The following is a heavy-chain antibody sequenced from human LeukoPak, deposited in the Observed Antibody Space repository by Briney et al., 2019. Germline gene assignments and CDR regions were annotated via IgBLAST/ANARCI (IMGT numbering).Heavy chain of an antibody. Sequence: GGSLRLSCAASGFTFSSYAMSWVRQAPGKGLEWVSSITSGGGGTYYADSVKGRFTISRDNFKNTLYVQMNSLRAEDTAVYYCAKGNNYYYMDVWGKGTTVTVSS. CDR1: GFTFSSYA. V-gene: IGHV3-23*01. CDR3: AKGNNYYYMDV. CDR2: ITSGGGGT. J-gene: IGHJ6*03.